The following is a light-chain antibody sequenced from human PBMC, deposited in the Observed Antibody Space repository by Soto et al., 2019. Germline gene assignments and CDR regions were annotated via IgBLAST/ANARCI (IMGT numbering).Light chain of an antibody. CDR2: AAS. CDR1: QDIHNY. V-gene: IGKV1-8*01. J-gene: IGKJ1*01. Sequence: AVLLTQSPSSFSASTGDRATITCRASQDIHNYLAWYQQVPGKAPKLLLYAASILQTGVPSRFNGSGSRTDFTLTVDGLQSEDFATYFCQHYYNYPWTFVKGITVE. CDR3: QHYYNYPWT.